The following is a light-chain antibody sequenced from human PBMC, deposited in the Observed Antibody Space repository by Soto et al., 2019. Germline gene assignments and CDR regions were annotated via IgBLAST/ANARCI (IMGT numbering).Light chain of an antibody. Sequence: EIVLTQSPDALSLSPGERVSLSCRASRPVVRQYIAWYHQKPGQAPRLLLHYAVSRATGIPDRFSGSDSASGTDFTFFISRLEPEVCGVFYCQHNGRSLTFGPGTKVEVK. J-gene: IGKJ3*01. V-gene: IGKV3-20*01. CDR2: YAV. CDR1: RPVVRQY. CDR3: QHNGRSLT.